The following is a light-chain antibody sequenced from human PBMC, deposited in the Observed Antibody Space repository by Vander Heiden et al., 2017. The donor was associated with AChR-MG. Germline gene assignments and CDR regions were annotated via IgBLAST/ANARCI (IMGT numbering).Light chain of an antibody. CDR2: DAS. J-gene: IGKJ3*01. Sequence: IVLTQSPVTLSLSPGERATLSCRRTQSVSTNLAWYQQKPGQAPRLLIYDASNRATGIPARFSGSGSGTDFSLTITSLEPEDFAIYYCQQRLTWPSFGPGTRVDIK. CDR1: QSVSTN. V-gene: IGKV3-11*01. CDR3: QQRLTWPS.